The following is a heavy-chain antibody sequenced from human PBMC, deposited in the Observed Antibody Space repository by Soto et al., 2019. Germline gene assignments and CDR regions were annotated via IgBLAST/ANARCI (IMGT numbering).Heavy chain of an antibody. V-gene: IGHV2-70*01. CDR3: ARKGFYYDRSGTWDQDAFDI. CDR2: IDWDDDK. CDR1: GFSLSTSGMC. Sequence: GSGPTLVNPTQTLTLTCTFSGFSLSTSGMCVSWIRQPPGKALEWLALIDWDDDKYYSTSLKTRLTISKDTSKNQVVLTMTNMDPVDTATYYCARKGFYYDRSGTWDQDAFDIWGQGTMVTVSS. J-gene: IGHJ3*02. D-gene: IGHD3-22*01.